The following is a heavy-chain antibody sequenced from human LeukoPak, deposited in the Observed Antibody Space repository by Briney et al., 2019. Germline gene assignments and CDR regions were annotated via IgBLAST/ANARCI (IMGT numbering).Heavy chain of an antibody. D-gene: IGHD2-8*01. CDR2: IWHDGSHK. J-gene: IGHJ3*01. CDR1: GFTFSTYG. V-gene: IGHV3-33*01. CDR3: ARGWGSKVYASAFDV. Sequence: AGGSLRLSCAASGFTFSTYGMRWVRQAPGKGLEWITVIWHDGSHKDYADSVKGRFTISRDNSKNTVYLQMNDLRAEDTALYYCARGWGSKVYASAFDVWGQGTMVTVSS.